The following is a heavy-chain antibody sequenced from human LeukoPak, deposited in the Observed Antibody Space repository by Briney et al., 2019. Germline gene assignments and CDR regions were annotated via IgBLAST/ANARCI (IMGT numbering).Heavy chain of an antibody. J-gene: IGHJ5*02. D-gene: IGHD6-19*01. Sequence: SETLSLTCTVSGGSISSYYWSWIRQPPGKGLEWIGYIFYSGNTNYNPSLKSRVTISVDTSKNQFSLKLSSVTAADTAVYYCAREAERTNWFDPWGQGTLVTVSS. V-gene: IGHV4-59*08. CDR1: GGSISSYY. CDR2: IFYSGNT. CDR3: AREAERTNWFDP.